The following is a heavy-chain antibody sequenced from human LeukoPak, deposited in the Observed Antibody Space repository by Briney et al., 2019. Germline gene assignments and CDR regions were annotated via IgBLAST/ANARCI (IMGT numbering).Heavy chain of an antibody. D-gene: IGHD4-23*01. CDR2: ISAYNGNT. CDR3: AAGLYGGNSDCCNFEI. V-gene: IGHV1-18*01. CDR1: GYTFTSYG. J-gene: IGHJ3*02. Sequence: VASVKVSCKASGYTFTSYGISWVRQAPGQGLEWMGWISAYNGNTNYAQKLQGRVTMTTDTSTSTAYMELSSLRSEDTAVYYCAAGLYGGNSDCCNFEIWGQGTMVTVSS.